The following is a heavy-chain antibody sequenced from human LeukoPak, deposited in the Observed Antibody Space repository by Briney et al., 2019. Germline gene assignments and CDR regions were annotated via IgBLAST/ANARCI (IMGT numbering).Heavy chain of an antibody. CDR1: GGSISSSSYY. CDR3: ARDHPPTLYGGNSAGWFDP. V-gene: IGHV4-39*07. J-gene: IGHJ5*02. D-gene: IGHD4-23*01. Sequence: SETLSLTCTVSGGSISSSSYYWGWIRQPPGKGLEWIGSIYYSGSTYYNPSLKSRVTISVDTSKNQFSLKLSSVTAADTAVYYCARDHPPTLYGGNSAGWFDPWGQGTLVTVSS. CDR2: IYYSGST.